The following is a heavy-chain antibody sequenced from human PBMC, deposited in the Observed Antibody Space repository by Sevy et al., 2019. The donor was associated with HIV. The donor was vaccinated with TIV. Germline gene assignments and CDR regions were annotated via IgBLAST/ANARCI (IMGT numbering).Heavy chain of an antibody. D-gene: IGHD2-2*01. CDR2: INPKSGGT. J-gene: IGHJ4*02. CDR3: VRDSVVVPAALRY. V-gene: IGHV1-2*02. Sequence: VSVKVSCKASGYTFTDYYLHWVRQAPGQGLEWMGWINPKSGGTKFAQKFQGRVTLTRDTSMSTAYIDLSRLRSDDTAVYYCVRDSVVVPAALRYWGQGTLVTVSS. CDR1: GYTFTDYY.